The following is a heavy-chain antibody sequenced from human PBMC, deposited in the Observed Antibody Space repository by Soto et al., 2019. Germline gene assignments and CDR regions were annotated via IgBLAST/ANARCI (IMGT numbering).Heavy chain of an antibody. V-gene: IGHV3-23*04. Sequence: EVQLVDSGGGLVQPGASLRLSCAASGLIFSNYVMSWVRQAPGKGLEWVSSISDYGGTSYYADSVKGRFTISRDNSTNTLYLQMNSLRAEDTAIYYCVKRPRALLTFDYWGQGTLVTVSS. D-gene: IGHD1-26*01. CDR2: ISDYGGTS. CDR1: GLIFSNYV. CDR3: VKRPRALLTFDY. J-gene: IGHJ4*02.